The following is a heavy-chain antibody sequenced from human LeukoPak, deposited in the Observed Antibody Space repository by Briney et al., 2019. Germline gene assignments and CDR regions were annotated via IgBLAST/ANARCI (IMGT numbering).Heavy chain of an antibody. D-gene: IGHD1-26*01. CDR1: GFTFSTYA. CDR3: AKDLSAIVYPTLFDY. J-gene: IGHJ4*02. V-gene: IGHV3-23*01. CDR2: ISGSGGST. Sequence: PGGSLRLSCAASGFTFSTYAMSWVRQAPGKGLEWVSGISGSGGSTFYTDSVKGRFTVSRDNSKNTLYLQMNSLRAEDTAVYYCAKDLSAIVYPTLFDYWGQGTLVSVSS.